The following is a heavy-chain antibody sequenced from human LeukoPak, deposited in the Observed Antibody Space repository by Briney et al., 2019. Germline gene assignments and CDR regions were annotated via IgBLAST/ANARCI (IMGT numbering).Heavy chain of an antibody. Sequence: SSETLSLTCTVSGYSISSGYYWGWIRQPPGKGLEWIGSIYHSGSTYYNPSLKSRVTISVDTSKNQFSLKLSSVTAADTAVYYCARSSYYFGADAFDIWGQGTMVTVSS. CDR3: ARSSYYFGADAFDI. J-gene: IGHJ3*02. D-gene: IGHD3-10*01. V-gene: IGHV4-38-2*02. CDR1: GYSISSGYY. CDR2: IYHSGST.